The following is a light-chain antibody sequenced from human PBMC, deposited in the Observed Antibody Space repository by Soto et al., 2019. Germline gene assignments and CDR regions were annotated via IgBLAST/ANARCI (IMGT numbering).Light chain of an antibody. Sequence: DIQMTQSPSTLSGSVGDRVTITCQASHDIGNSLNWYQAKPGQAPKLVIYDAYNLETGVPSTFSGSGYGTLFTFTISGLRPEDIATYYCQKSDHLPLFGPGTKVDIK. J-gene: IGKJ3*01. CDR2: DAY. CDR1: HDIGNS. V-gene: IGKV1-33*01. CDR3: QKSDHLPL.